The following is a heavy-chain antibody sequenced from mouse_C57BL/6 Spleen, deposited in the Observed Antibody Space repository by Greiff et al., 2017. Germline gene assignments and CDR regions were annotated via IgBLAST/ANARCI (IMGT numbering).Heavy chain of an antibody. CDR1: GYTFTSYW. D-gene: IGHD2-4*01. J-gene: IGHJ2*01. V-gene: IGHV1-69*01. Sequence: VQLQQPGAELVMPGASVKLSCKASGYTFTSYWMHWVKQRPGQGLEWIGEIDPSDSYTNYNQKFKGKSTLTVDKSSSTAYMQLSSLTSEGSAVYYCARTRYDYGDFDYWGQGTTLTVSA. CDR3: ARTRYDYGDFDY. CDR2: IDPSDSYT.